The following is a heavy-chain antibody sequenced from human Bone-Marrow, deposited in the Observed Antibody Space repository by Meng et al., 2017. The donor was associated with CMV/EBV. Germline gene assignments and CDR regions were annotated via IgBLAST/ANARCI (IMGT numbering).Heavy chain of an antibody. V-gene: IGHV3-11*04. Sequence: GESLKISCAASGFTFSDYYMSWIRQAPGKGLEWVSYISSSGSTIYYADSVKGRFTISRDNAKNSLYLQMNSLRAEDTAVYYCARGSGCSSTSCYAFDYWGQGTLVTVSS. CDR1: GFTFSDYY. CDR2: ISSSGSTI. J-gene: IGHJ4*02. CDR3: ARGSGCSSTSCYAFDY. D-gene: IGHD2-2*01.